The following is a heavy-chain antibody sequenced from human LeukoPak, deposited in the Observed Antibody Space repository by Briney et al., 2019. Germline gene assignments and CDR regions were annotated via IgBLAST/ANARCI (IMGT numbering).Heavy chain of an antibody. CDR1: GFTFSSYW. CDR2: IKQDGSEK. V-gene: IGHV3-7*01. J-gene: IGHJ4*02. CDR3: ARPAQDDSSGYYRY. D-gene: IGHD3-22*01. Sequence: GGSLRLSCAASGFTFSSYWMSWVRQAPGKGLEWVANIKQDGSEKYYVDSVKGRFTISRDNAKNSLYLQMNSLRAEDTAVYYCARPAQDDSSGYYRYWGQGTLVTVSS.